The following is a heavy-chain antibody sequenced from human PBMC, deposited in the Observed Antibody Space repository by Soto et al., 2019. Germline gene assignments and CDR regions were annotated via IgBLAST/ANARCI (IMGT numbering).Heavy chain of an antibody. CDR1: GYTFTGYA. V-gene: IGHV1-3*01. J-gene: IGHJ4*02. CDR3: ARAVAVPADFDY. CDR2: INAGNGNT. Sequence: GASVKVSCKDSGYTFTGYAMHWVRQAPGQRLEWMGWINAGNGNTKYSQKFQGRVTITRDTSASTAYMELSSLRSEDTAVYYCARAVAVPADFDYWGQGTLVTVSS. D-gene: IGHD6-19*01.